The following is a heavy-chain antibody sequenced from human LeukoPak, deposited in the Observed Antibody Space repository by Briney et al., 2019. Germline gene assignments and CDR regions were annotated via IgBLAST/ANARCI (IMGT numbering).Heavy chain of an antibody. CDR2: IIPIFGTA. J-gene: IGHJ5*02. Sequence: SVKVSCKASGGTFSKYAISWVRQAPGQGLEWMGGIIPIFGTANLAPKFQGRVTITADESMSTAYMEMSSLRSEDTAVYYCARGQAPDCGGDCYFSSWGQGTLVTVSS. CDR3: ARGQAPDCGGDCYFSS. CDR1: GGTFSKYA. D-gene: IGHD2-21*02. V-gene: IGHV1-69*13.